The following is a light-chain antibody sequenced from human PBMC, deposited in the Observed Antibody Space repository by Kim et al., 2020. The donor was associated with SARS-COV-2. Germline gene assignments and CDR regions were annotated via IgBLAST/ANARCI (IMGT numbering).Light chain of an antibody. Sequence: ASVGDRGPITCRTSQDIANSLAWYQQNPRTVPKLLIYAASTLQSGAPSRFSGSGSGTEFTLTIGSLQTEDVATYYWQKYNTAPWTFGPGTKVDIK. J-gene: IGKJ1*01. CDR3: QKYNTAPWT. V-gene: IGKV1-27*01. CDR2: AAS. CDR1: QDIANS.